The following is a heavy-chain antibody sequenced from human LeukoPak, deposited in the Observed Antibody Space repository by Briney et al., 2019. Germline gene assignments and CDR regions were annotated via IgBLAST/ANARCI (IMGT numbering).Heavy chain of an antibody. D-gene: IGHD3-16*01. CDR2: IHLSGRT. CDR1: CGSITSPNW. CDR3: TRENGSFSPFGY. Sequence: PSETLSLPRCVSCGSITSPNWWTWVPQPPRQGLEWIGEIHLSGRTNYNPSLNSRVNLTVDTSKSHLSLALTSVTAADTAVYYCTRENGSFSPFGYWGQGTLVTVPS. J-gene: IGHJ4*02. V-gene: IGHV4-4*02.